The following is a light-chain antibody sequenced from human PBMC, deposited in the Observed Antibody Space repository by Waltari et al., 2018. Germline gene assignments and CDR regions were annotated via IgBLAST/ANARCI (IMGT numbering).Light chain of an antibody. J-gene: IGLJ2*01. CDR2: DVS. CDR3: SSYTSSSVV. CDR1: SSDVGGYNY. V-gene: IGLV2-14*01. Sequence: QSALTQPASVSGSPGQSITISCTGTSSDVGGYNYVSWYQQHPGKAPKLMIYDVSNRPSVVSYRFSGSKSGNTASLTISGLQAEDEADYYCSSYTSSSVVFGGGTKLTVL.